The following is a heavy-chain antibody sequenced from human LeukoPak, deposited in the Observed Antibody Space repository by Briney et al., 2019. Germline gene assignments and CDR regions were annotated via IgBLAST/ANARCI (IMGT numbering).Heavy chain of an antibody. CDR2: IYTSGST. Sequence: SQTLSLTCTVSGGSISSGSYYWSWIRQPAGKGLEWIGRIYTSGSTNYNPSPKSRVTISVDTSKNQFSLKLSSVTAADTAVYYCARGGYCSSTSCFDLKVWGQGTLVTVSS. D-gene: IGHD2-2*01. CDR1: GGSISSGSYY. V-gene: IGHV4-61*02. J-gene: IGHJ4*02. CDR3: ARGGYCSSTSCFDLKV.